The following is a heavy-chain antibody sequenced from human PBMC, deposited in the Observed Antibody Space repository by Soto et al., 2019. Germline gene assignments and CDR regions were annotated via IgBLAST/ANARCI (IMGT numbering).Heavy chain of an antibody. CDR3: TTDNRLLFGELSFSVYYYGMDV. CDR2: LKSNTDGGTT. CDR1: GLTFSNAW. V-gene: IGHV3-15*01. D-gene: IGHD3-10*01. Sequence: GGSLRLSCLASGLTFSNAWMSWVRQAPGKGMEWVGRLKSNTDGGTTGYAASVQGRFTISRDDSKNTLYLQMKSPKTEATAVYYCTTDNRLLFGELSFSVYYYGMDVWRQGTIVTVXS. J-gene: IGHJ6*01.